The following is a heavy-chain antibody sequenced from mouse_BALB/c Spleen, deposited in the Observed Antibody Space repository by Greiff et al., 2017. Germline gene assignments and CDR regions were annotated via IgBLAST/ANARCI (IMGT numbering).Heavy chain of an antibody. CDR1: GYTFTSYW. Sequence: QVQLQQSGAELARPGASVKLSCKASGYTFTSYWMQWVKQRPGQGLEWIGAIYPGDGDTRYTQKFKGKATLTADKSSSTAYMQLSSLASEDSAVYYCARPGDDYGYYFDYWGQGTTLTVSS. D-gene: IGHD2-4*01. CDR2: IYPGDGDT. V-gene: IGHV1-87*01. CDR3: ARPGDDYGYYFDY. J-gene: IGHJ2*01.